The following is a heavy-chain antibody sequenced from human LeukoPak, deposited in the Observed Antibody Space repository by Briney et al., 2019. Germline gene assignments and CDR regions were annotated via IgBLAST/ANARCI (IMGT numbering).Heavy chain of an antibody. CDR1: GGSFSGYY. J-gene: IGHJ4*02. CDR3: ARGGGLRYFDWLIRGNFDY. V-gene: IGHV4-34*01. CDR2: INHSGST. D-gene: IGHD3-9*01. Sequence: SETLSLICAVYGGSFSGYYWSWIRQPPGKGLEWIGEINHSGSTNYNPSLKSRVTISVDTSKNQFSLKLSSVTAADTAVYYCARGGGLRYFDWLIRGNFDYWGQGALVTVSS.